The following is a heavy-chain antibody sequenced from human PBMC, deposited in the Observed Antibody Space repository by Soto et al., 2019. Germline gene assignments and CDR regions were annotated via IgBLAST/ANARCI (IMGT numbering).Heavy chain of an antibody. CDR2: IYYSGST. CDR3: ARDRLMATAGTARHYFGLDV. CDR1: GGSIRSGGYY. J-gene: IGHJ6*02. V-gene: IGHV4-31*03. Sequence: ASETLSLTCTVSGGSIRSGGYYWSWVRQSPRRGLEWIGNIYYSGSTYYNPSLKGRLTISVDTSKNQFSLNLSSVTAADTAVYYCARDRLMATAGTARHYFGLDVWGQGTTVTVSS. D-gene: IGHD5-18*01.